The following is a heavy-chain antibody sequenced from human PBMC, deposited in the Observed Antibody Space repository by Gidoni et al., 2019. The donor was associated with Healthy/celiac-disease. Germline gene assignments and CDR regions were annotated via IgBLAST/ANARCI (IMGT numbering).Heavy chain of an antibody. Sequence: QVQLVQSGAEVKKPVSSVKVSCTASGGTFSSYAISWVRQAPGQGLEWMGGIIPIFGTANYAQKFQGRVTITADESTSTAYMELSSLRSEDTAVYYCARAVGAYGDYDNFHFDYWGQGTLVTVSS. CDR2: IIPIFGTA. CDR1: GGTFSSYA. D-gene: IGHD4-17*01. J-gene: IGHJ4*02. CDR3: ARAVGAYGDYDNFHFDY. V-gene: IGHV1-69*01.